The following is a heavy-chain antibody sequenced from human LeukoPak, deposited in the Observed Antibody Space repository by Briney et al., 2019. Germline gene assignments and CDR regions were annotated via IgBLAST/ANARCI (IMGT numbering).Heavy chain of an antibody. D-gene: IGHD2-8*01. Sequence: GGSLRLSCAASGFTFSSYSMSWVRQAPGKGLEWVSGTSDRGDYTYYADSVKGRFTISRDTSKNTLYLQMNSLRAEDTAVYYCARDLGYCTNGVCHTRFDYWGQGTLVAVSS. CDR2: TSDRGDYT. CDR1: GFTFSSYS. CDR3: ARDLGYCTNGVCHTRFDY. J-gene: IGHJ4*02. V-gene: IGHV3-23*01.